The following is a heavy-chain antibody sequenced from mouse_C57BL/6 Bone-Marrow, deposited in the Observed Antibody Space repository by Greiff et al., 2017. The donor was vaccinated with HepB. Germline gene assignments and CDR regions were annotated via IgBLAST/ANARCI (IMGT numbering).Heavy chain of an antibody. V-gene: IGHV1-69*01. J-gene: IGHJ3*01. Sequence: QVQLQQPGAELVMPGASVKLSCKASGYTFTSYWMHWVKQRPGQGLEWIGEIDPSDSYTNYNQKFKGKSTLTVDKSSSTAYMQLSSLTSEDSAVYYCARESWDGGFAYWGQGTLVTVSA. D-gene: IGHD4-1*01. CDR2: IDPSDSYT. CDR3: ARESWDGGFAY. CDR1: GYTFTSYW.